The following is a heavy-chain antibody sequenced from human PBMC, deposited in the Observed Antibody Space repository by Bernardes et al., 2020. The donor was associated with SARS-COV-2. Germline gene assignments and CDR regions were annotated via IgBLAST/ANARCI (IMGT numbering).Heavy chain of an antibody. J-gene: IGHJ4*02. Sequence: GGSLRLSCAASGFTFSDYSMNWVRQAPGKGLEWVSSITSSGNYIYYADSVKGRFTFTRDNAKNSLYLHMNSLRADDTAVYYCARARPADYYTGPSDYWGQGTLVTVSS. CDR3: ARARPADYYTGPSDY. D-gene: IGHD3-9*01. CDR2: ITSSGNYI. CDR1: GFTFSDYS. V-gene: IGHV3-21*01.